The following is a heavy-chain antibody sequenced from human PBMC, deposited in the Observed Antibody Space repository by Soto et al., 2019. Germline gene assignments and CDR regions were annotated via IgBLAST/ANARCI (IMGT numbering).Heavy chain of an antibody. V-gene: IGHV3-30*18. D-gene: IGHD6-19*01. J-gene: IGHJ6*02. CDR1: GFTFSSYG. CDR2: ISYDGSNK. CDR3: AKDRGWLDLGMDV. Sequence: QVQLVESGGGVVQPGRSLRLSCAASGFTFSSYGMHWVRQAPGKGLEWVAVISYDGSNKYYADSVKGRFTISRDNSKNTLYLQMHSLRAEDTALYYCAKDRGWLDLGMDVWGQETTVTVSS.